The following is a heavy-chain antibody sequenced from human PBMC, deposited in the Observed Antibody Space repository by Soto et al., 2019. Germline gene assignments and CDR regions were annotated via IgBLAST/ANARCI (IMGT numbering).Heavy chain of an antibody. CDR3: AKGLINGRWYAED. Sequence: EVHLLESGGGLVHPGESLRLSCGASGFTFSSCVMTWVRQAPGKGLEWVSCITDSGTGTYYADSVKGRFTISRDNSKNTMYLQMNNLRAEDTGVYYCAKGLINGRWYAEDWGQGTLVTXSS. CDR2: ITDSGTGT. D-gene: IGHD6-13*01. J-gene: IGHJ4*02. CDR1: GFTFSSCV. V-gene: IGHV3-23*01.